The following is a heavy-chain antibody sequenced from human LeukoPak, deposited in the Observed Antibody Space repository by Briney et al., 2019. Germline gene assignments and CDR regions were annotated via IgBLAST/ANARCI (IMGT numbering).Heavy chain of an antibody. CDR3: ATEPSRSYSFDHLDF. Sequence: SVKVSCKTSGGTFNNYAISWVRQAPGRALEWMGRVVPMFGIRNYPQTFRGRVNITADKATNTVYMELRSLRAEDTAIYYCATEPSRSYSFDHLDFWGLGTPVTVSS. V-gene: IGHV1-69*04. CDR2: VVPMFGIR. D-gene: IGHD5-12*01. CDR1: GGTFNNYA. J-gene: IGHJ4*02.